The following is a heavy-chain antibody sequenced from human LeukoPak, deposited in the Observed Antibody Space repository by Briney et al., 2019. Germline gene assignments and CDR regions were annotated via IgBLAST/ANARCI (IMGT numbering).Heavy chain of an antibody. J-gene: IGHJ4*02. CDR2: IYNSGST. D-gene: IGHD2-15*01. CDR3: ARLYCSGGSCYRGFIDY. Sequence: TSETLSLTCTVSGGSISSYYWSWIRQPPGKELEWIGYIYNSGSTNYNPSLKSRVTISVDTSKNQFSLKLSSVTAADTAVYYCARLYCSGGSCYRGFIDYWGQGTLVTVSS. V-gene: IGHV4-59*08. CDR1: GGSISSYY.